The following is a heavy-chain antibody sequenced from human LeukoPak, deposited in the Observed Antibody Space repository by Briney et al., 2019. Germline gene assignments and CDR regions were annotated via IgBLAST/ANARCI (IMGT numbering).Heavy chain of an antibody. V-gene: IGHV3-21*01. CDR2: INTNGGST. D-gene: IGHD6-13*01. CDR3: ARGIAAAGTYYYMDV. J-gene: IGHJ6*03. Sequence: GGSLRLSCAASGFTFSSYGMSWVRQAPGKGLQWVSAINTNGGSTYYADSVKGRFTISRDNAKNSLYLQMNSLRAEDTAVYYCARGIAAAGTYYYMDVWGKGTTVTVSS. CDR1: GFTFSSYG.